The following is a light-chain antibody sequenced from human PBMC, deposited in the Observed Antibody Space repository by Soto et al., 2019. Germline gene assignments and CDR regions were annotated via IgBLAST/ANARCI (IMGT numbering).Light chain of an antibody. CDR2: DVS. CDR3: TSYTSSSTPNV. Sequence: QSALTQPASVSGSPGQSITISCAGTSSDVGGYTYVSLYQQHPGKAPKLMIYDVSNRPSGVSNRFSGSKSGNTASLTISGLQAEDEADYYCTSYTSSSTPNVFGGGTKVTVL. CDR1: SSDVGGYTY. J-gene: IGLJ1*01. V-gene: IGLV2-14*01.